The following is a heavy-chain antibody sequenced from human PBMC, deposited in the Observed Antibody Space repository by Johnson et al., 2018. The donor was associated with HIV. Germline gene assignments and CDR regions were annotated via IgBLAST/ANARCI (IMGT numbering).Heavy chain of an antibody. D-gene: IGHD2-8*02. CDR1: GFTFSGYA. J-gene: IGHJ3*02. Sequence: VQVVESGGGVVQPGKSLRLSCAASGFTFSGYAIHWVRQAPGKGLEWVAVIWYDGSNKYYADSVKGRFTISRDNSKNTIYLQMNSLRVEDTAGYYCARDVLGDGTYPPDAFDIWGQGTMVTVSS. CDR3: ARDVLGDGTYPPDAFDI. V-gene: IGHV3-33*01. CDR2: IWYDGSNK.